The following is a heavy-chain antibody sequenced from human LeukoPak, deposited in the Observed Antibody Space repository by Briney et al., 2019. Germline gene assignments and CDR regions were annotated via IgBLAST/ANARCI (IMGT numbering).Heavy chain of an antibody. V-gene: IGHV3-21*01. J-gene: IGHJ5*02. CDR2: ISSSSYI. CDR3: ARESGGSGSYTWFDP. Sequence: GGSLRLSCAASGFTFSSYSMNWVRQAPGKGLERVSSISSSSYIYYADSVKGRFTISRDNAKNSLYLQMNSLRAEDTAVYYCARESGGSGSYTWFDPWGQGTLVTVSS. D-gene: IGHD3-10*01. CDR1: GFTFSSYS.